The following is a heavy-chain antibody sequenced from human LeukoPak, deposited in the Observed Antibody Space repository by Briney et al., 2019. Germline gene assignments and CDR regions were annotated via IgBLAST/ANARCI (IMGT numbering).Heavy chain of an antibody. CDR3: ARVLGI. CDR1: GGAISSDTYY. Sequence: SETLSLTCTVSGGAISSDTYYWSWIRQPAGKGLEWIGRIYTSGSTNYNPSLKSRVTISLDTSKNQFSLKLSSVTAADTAVYFCARVLGIWGQGTLVTVSS. J-gene: IGHJ4*02. D-gene: IGHD3-16*01. V-gene: IGHV4-61*02. CDR2: IYTSGST.